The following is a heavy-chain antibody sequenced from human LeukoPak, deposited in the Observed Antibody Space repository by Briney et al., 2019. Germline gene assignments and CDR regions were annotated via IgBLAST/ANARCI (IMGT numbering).Heavy chain of an antibody. CDR2: IAGSGGSI. J-gene: IGHJ4*02. Sequence: SGGSLRLSCVVSGHTFSNYAMSWVRQAPGKGLEWVSVIAGSGGSIYYADSVKGRLTISRDNSKNTLYLQMNSLRPEDTAVYYCASAPQGRYYDILTGYYVFPYYFDYWGQGTLVTVSS. D-gene: IGHD3-9*01. CDR3: ASAPQGRYYDILTGYYVFPYYFDY. V-gene: IGHV3-23*01. CDR1: GHTFSNYA.